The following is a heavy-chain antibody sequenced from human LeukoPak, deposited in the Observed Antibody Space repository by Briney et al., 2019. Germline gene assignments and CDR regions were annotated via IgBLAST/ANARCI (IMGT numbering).Heavy chain of an antibody. CDR3: ARGRDSSGYYYHFDY. Sequence: RASVKVSCKASGYTFTGYYMHWVRQAPGQGLEWMGWTNPNSGDTNYAQKFQGRVTMTRDTSISTAYMELSRLRSDDTAVYYCARGRDSSGYYYHFDYWGQGTLVTVSS. CDR1: GYTFTGYY. J-gene: IGHJ4*02. CDR2: TNPNSGDT. V-gene: IGHV1-2*02. D-gene: IGHD3-22*01.